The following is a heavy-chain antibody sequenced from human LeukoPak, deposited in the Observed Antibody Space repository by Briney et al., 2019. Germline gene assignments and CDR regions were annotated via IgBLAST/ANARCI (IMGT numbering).Heavy chain of an antibody. CDR3: ARASPSRYFDY. CDR1: GGSISTYF. V-gene: IGHV4-59*01. CDR2: IYYSGST. Sequence: SETLSLTCTVSGGSISTYFWSWIRQPPGKGLEWIGYIYYSGSTNYNPSLKGRVTISVDTSNNQFSLKVSSVTAADTAVYYCARASPSRYFDYWGQGTLVTVSS. J-gene: IGHJ4*02.